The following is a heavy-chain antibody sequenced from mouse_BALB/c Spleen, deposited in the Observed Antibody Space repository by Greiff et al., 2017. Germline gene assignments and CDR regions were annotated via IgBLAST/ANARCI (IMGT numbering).Heavy chain of an antibody. V-gene: IGHV5-6*01. J-gene: IGHJ2*01. CDR2: ISSGGSYT. D-gene: IGHD2-14*01. Sequence: EVKLVESGGDLVKPGGSLKLSCAASGFTFSSYGMSWVRQTPDKRLEWVATISSGGSYTYYPDSVKGRFTISRDNAKNTLYLQMSSLKSEDTAMYYCARHESAYYRYDGTRDYFDTRGQGTTLTVSS. CDR1: GFTFSSYG. CDR3: ARHESAYYRYDGTRDYFDT.